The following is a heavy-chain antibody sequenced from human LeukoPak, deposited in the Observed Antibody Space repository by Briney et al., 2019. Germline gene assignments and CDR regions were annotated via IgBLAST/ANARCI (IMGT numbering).Heavy chain of an antibody. CDR2: IIPILGIA. D-gene: IGHD3-22*01. Sequence: GSSVKVSCKASGGTFSSYAISWVRQAPGQGLEWMGRIIPILGIANYAQKFQGRVTITADKSTSTAYMELSSLRSEDTAVYYCARVIYYDSSGYIDYWGQGTLVTVSS. CDR1: GGTFSSYA. CDR3: ARVIYYDSSGYIDY. V-gene: IGHV1-69*04. J-gene: IGHJ4*02.